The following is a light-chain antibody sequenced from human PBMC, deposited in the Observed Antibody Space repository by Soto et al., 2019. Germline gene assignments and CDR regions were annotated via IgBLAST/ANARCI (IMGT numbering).Light chain of an antibody. Sequence: QSVLTQPGSVSGSPGQSITISCTGTSSDIGGSNYVSWYRHHPGKAPKLMIYEVSKRPSGVSNRFSGSKSGNTASLTISGLQAEHEADYYCSSYTSSSTDVFGTGTKLTVL. CDR1: SSDIGGSNY. V-gene: IGLV2-14*01. CDR2: EVS. J-gene: IGLJ1*01. CDR3: SSYTSSSTDV.